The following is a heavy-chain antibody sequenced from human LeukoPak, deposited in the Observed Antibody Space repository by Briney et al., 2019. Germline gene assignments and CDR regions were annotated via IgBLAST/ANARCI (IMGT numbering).Heavy chain of an antibody. CDR2: IWYDGSNK. CDR3: ATSQGAVDPPY. D-gene: IGHD5-12*01. V-gene: IGHV3-33*01. Sequence: PGGSLRLSCEASGFTFTGSGMHWVRQAPGKGLEWVAVIWYDGSNKNYADSVKGRFTISRDNSKNTLYLQMNSLRVEDTAVYYCATSQGAVDPPYLGQGTLVTVSS. J-gene: IGHJ4*02. CDR1: GFTFTGSG.